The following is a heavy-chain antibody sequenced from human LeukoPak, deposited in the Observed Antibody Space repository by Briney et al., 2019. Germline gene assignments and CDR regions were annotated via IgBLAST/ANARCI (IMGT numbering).Heavy chain of an antibody. Sequence: GGSLRLSCAASGFTFSSYSMNWVRQAPGKGLEWVAVISKDGSNKDYADSVKGRFIISRDNSKNTLYLQMNSLRAEDTAVYYCARDRSGIYDAFDIWGQGTMVTVPS. CDR2: ISKDGSNK. CDR3: ARDRSGIYDAFDI. CDR1: GFTFSSYS. V-gene: IGHV3-30*03. J-gene: IGHJ3*02. D-gene: IGHD1-14*01.